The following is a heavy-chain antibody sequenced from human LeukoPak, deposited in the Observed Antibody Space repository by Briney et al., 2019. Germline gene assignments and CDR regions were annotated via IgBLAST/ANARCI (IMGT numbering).Heavy chain of an antibody. CDR1: GGSISSYY. D-gene: IGHD6-19*01. J-gene: IGHJ4*02. CDR3: ARHLYSSGWYSEGFDY. Sequence: TSETLSLTCTVSGGSISSYYWNWIRQPPGKGLEWIGYIYTSGSTNYNPSLKSRVTISVDTSKNQFSLKLSSVTAADTAVYYCARHLYSSGWYSEGFDYWGQGTLVTVSS. CDR2: IYTSGST. V-gene: IGHV4-4*09.